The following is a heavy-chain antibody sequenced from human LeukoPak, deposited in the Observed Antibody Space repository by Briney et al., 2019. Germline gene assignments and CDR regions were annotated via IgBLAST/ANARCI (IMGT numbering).Heavy chain of an antibody. D-gene: IGHD2-8*01. CDR3: AGTIGVPDAFDI. Sequence: SETLSLTCTVSGGSISSYYWSWIRQPPGKGLEWIGYIYYSGSTNYNPSLKSRVTISVDTSKNQFSLKLSSVTAADTAVYYCAGTIGVPDAFDIWGQGTMVTVSS. CDR2: IYYSGST. CDR1: GGSISSYY. J-gene: IGHJ3*02. V-gene: IGHV4-59*01.